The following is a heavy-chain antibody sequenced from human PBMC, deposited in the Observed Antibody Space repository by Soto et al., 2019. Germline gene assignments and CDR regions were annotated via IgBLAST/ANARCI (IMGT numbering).Heavy chain of an antibody. Sequence: SSVKVSCKASGGTFSSYAISWVGQAPGQGLEWMGGIIPIFGTANYAQKFQGRVTITADKSTSTAYMEVSSLRSEDTAVYYCASLLASYDFWSGVYGMDVWGQGTTVTVSS. CDR1: GGTFSSYA. CDR3: ASLLASYDFWSGVYGMDV. V-gene: IGHV1-69*06. CDR2: IIPIFGTA. D-gene: IGHD3-3*01. J-gene: IGHJ6*02.